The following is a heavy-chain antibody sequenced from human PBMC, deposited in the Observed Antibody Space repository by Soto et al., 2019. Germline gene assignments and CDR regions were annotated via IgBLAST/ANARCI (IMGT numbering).Heavy chain of an antibody. J-gene: IGHJ4*02. CDR1: GFTFSAYA. CDR2: ISYDGSNK. Sequence: QVHLVESGGGVVQPGRSLRLSCAASGFTFSAYALHWVRQAPGKGLEWVAVISYDGSNKYYADSVQGRFTISRDNSKNTLYLEMNSLRGEDTAVYYCARRSGADFDYWDQGTLVSVSS. CDR3: ARRSGADFDY. D-gene: IGHD1-1*01. V-gene: IGHV3-30-3*01.